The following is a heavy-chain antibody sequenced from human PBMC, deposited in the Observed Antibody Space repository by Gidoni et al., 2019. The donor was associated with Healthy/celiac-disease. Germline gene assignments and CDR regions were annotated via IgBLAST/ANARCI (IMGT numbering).Heavy chain of an antibody. D-gene: IGHD5-12*01. Sequence: EVQLVESGGGLVKPGGSLRLSCAASGFTFSNAWMSWVRQAPGKGLEWVGRIKSKTDGGTTDYAAPVKGRFTISRDDSKNTLYLQMNSLKTEDTAVYYCTTDAWPTPRYYYGMDVWGQGTTVTVSS. V-gene: IGHV3-15*01. CDR2: IKSKTDGGTT. J-gene: IGHJ6*02. CDR1: GFTFSNAW. CDR3: TTDAWPTPRYYYGMDV.